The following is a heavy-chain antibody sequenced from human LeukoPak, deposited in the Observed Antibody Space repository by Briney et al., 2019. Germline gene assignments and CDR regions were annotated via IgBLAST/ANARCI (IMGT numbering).Heavy chain of an antibody. Sequence: GASVKDSCKASGYTFTRYAINWLRQAPGQGLEWMGWINMYTANPAYAQGFTERFVFSLDTSVTTAYLQISNLKTEDTAVYYCARHDNDDDFDYWGQGTLVTVSS. D-gene: IGHD3-16*01. CDR3: ARHDNDDDFDY. V-gene: IGHV7-4-1*02. CDR2: INMYTANP. CDR1: GYTFTRYA. J-gene: IGHJ4*02.